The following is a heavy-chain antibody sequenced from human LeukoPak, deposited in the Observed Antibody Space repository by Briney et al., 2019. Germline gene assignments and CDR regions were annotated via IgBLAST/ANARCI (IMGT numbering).Heavy chain of an antibody. V-gene: IGHV3-23*01. D-gene: IGHD3-10*01. CDR2: ISASGDSA. Sequence: GGTLRLSCAASGFTFNSYGMTWVRQAPGKGLEWVSTISASGDSAYYADSVKGRFTISRDNSKNTLYLQMNSLRAEDTAVYYCAKESGLITLVQGYYFDYWGQGTLVTVSS. CDR1: GFTFNSYG. J-gene: IGHJ4*02. CDR3: AKESGLITLVQGYYFDY.